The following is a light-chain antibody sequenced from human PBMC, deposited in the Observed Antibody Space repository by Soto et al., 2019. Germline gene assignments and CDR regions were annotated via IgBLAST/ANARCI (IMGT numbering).Light chain of an antibody. CDR3: MQGTHWPPT. CDR2: KAS. J-gene: IGKJ1*01. V-gene: IGKV2-30*01. Sequence: DVVMTQSPLSLPVTLGQPASISCRSSQSIVYSDGIAYLSWFQQRPGQSPRRLIYKASNRDSGVPDRFSGSGSGTDFTLQIDRVEAEDFGIYYCMQGTHWPPTCGRGTRVEIK. CDR1: QSIVYSDGIAY.